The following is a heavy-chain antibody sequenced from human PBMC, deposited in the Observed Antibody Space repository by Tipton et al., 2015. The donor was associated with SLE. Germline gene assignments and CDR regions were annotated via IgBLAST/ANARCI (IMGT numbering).Heavy chain of an antibody. J-gene: IGHJ4*02. CDR3: ARGGSSGYYGIKYYFDY. V-gene: IGHV3-48*03. CDR1: GFTFSRYE. CDR2: IDTISTTI. Sequence: SLRLSCAASGFTFSRYEMTWVRQTPEKRLEWVSYIDTISTTIYYADSVKGRFTISRDNAKNSLYLQMDSLRAEDTAVYYCARGGSSGYYGIKYYFDYWGQGTLVPVSS. D-gene: IGHD3-22*01.